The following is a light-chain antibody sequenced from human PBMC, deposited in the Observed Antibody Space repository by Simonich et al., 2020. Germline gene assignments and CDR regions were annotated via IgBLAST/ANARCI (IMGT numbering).Light chain of an antibody. CDR1: RSDVGSYNI. V-gene: IGLV2-23*01. CDR3: FSYAGSSTLV. CDR2: EGI. J-gene: IGLJ3*02. Sequence: QSALTQPASVSGSPGQSITISCIGTRSDVGSYNIVSWYQQHPGKAPKLMIDEGIKRPSGVSNRFSGSKSSNTASLTISGLQAEDEADYYCFSYAGSSTLVFGGGTKLTVL.